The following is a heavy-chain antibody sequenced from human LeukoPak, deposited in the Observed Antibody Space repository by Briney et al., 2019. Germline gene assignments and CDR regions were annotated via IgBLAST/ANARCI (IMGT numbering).Heavy chain of an antibody. Sequence: ASVKVSCKASAYAFTGYYIHWIRQAPGQGLEWMGRINPNSGDTNSAQKFQGRVSMTRDTSISTGYMELGSLRSDDTALYYCARASTVFPGVVKNFDYWGQGTMVTVSS. CDR1: AYAFTGYY. CDR3: ARASTVFPGVVKNFDY. CDR2: INPNSGDT. J-gene: IGHJ4*02. D-gene: IGHD3-10*01. V-gene: IGHV1-2*06.